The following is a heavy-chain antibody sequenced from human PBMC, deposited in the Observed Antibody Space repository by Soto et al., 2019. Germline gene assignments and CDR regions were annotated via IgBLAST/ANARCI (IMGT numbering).Heavy chain of an antibody. CDR2: IYYSGST. Sequence: SETLSLTCTVSGGSISSGDYYWSWIRQPPGKGLEWIGYIYYSGSTYYNPSLKSRVTISVDTSKNQFSLKLSSVTAADTAVYYCERDSGLNGMDVWGQGTTVTVSS. D-gene: IGHD3-10*01. CDR3: ERDSGLNGMDV. CDR1: GGSISSGDYY. J-gene: IGHJ6*02. V-gene: IGHV4-30-4*01.